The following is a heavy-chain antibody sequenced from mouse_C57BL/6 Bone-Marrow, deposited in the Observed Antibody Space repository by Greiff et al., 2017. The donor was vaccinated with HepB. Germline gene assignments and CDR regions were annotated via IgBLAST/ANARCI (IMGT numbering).Heavy chain of an antibody. Sequence: QVQLQQPGAELVKPGASVKMSCKASGYTFTSYWITWVKQRPGQGLEWIGDIYPGSGSTNYNEKFKSKATLTVDTSSSTAYMQLSSLTSEDSAVYFCARHENYYGSSSWFAYWGQGTLVTVSA. CDR3: ARHENYYGSSSWFAY. CDR1: GYTFTSYW. CDR2: IYPGSGST. V-gene: IGHV1-55*01. J-gene: IGHJ3*01. D-gene: IGHD1-1*01.